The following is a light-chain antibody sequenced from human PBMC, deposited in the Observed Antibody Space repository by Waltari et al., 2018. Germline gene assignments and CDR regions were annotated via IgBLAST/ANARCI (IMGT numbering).Light chain of an antibody. CDR2: AAR. CDR3: LQDYTYPFT. Sequence: AIQMTQSPSSLSASVGARVFISCRASQGVRIDVGWYQQKAGKAPKLLIYAARSLQSGVPSRFSGSGSGTDFTLSISSLQPEDVATYYCLQDYTYPFTFGGGTKVEIK. J-gene: IGKJ4*01. CDR1: QGVRID. V-gene: IGKV1-6*01.